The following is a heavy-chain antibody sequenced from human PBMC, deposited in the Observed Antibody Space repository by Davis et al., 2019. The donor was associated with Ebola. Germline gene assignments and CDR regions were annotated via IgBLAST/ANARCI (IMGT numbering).Heavy chain of an antibody. Sequence: ASVKVSCKASGYTFTSYGISWVRQAPGQGLEWMGWISAYNGNTNYAQKLQGRVTMTTDTSTRTAYMELRSLRSDDTAVYYCARGITMVRGVDWFDPWGQGTLVTVSS. D-gene: IGHD3-10*01. J-gene: IGHJ5*02. CDR3: ARGITMVRGVDWFDP. CDR2: ISAYNGNT. V-gene: IGHV1-18*01. CDR1: GYTFTSYG.